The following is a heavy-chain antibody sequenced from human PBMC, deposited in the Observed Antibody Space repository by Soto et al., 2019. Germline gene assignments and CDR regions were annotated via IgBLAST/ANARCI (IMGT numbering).Heavy chain of an antibody. D-gene: IGHD1-1*01. V-gene: IGHV3-30-3*01. CDR2: ISYEGSNT. CDR1: GFTFDTYG. Sequence: GGSLRLSCVASGFTFDTYGIHWVRQAPGKRLQWVALISYEGSNTYYADSVRGRFTISRDNSKNTLYLQINALRPEDTGVYYCARVTPGNNLYYFSGLDVWGQGTSVTVSS. J-gene: IGHJ6*02. CDR3: ARVTPGNNLYYFSGLDV.